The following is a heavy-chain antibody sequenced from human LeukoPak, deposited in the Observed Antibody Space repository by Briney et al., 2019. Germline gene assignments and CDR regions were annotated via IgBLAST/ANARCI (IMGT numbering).Heavy chain of an antibody. Sequence: GRSLRLSCAASGFSFDDYTMYWVRQAPGKGLEWVSLITWEGSTTYYTDSVKGRFTISRDDSKNSLYLQMNNLRTEDTALYYCAKDLGSGSYADSWGQGTLVTVSS. D-gene: IGHD3-10*02. V-gene: IGHV3-43*01. CDR2: ITWEGSTT. CDR3: AKDLGSGSYADS. J-gene: IGHJ4*02. CDR1: GFSFDDYT.